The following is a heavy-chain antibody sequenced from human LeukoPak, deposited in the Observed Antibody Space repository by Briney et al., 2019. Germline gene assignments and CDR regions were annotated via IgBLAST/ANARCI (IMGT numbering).Heavy chain of an antibody. Sequence: SETLSLTCTVSGGSISSSSYYWGWIRQPPGKGLEWIGSIYYSGSTYYNPSLKSRVTISVDTSKNQFSLKLSSVTAADTAVYYCARRVGATRKYNWFDPWGQGTLVTVSS. CDR1: GGSISSSSYY. CDR3: ARRVGATRKYNWFDP. V-gene: IGHV4-39*01. J-gene: IGHJ5*02. D-gene: IGHD1-26*01. CDR2: IYYSGST.